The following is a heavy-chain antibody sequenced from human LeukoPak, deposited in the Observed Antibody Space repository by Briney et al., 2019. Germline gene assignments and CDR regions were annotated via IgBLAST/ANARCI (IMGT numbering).Heavy chain of an antibody. CDR3: ARGDPQTTVPEGMDV. D-gene: IGHD4-17*01. CDR2: IYYSGTT. Sequence: PSETLSLTCTVSGASISSSYWSWIRQPPGKGLEWIGYIYYSGTTNYNPSLKSRVTISVDTSKNQFSLKLSSVTAADTAVYYCARGDPQTTVPEGMDVWGQGTTVTVSS. CDR1: GASISSSY. J-gene: IGHJ6*02. V-gene: IGHV4-59*01.